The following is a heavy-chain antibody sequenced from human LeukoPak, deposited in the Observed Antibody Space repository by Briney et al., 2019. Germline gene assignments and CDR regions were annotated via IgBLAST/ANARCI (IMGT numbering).Heavy chain of an antibody. V-gene: IGHV4-39*01. CDR3: ARHSNWSGYIYYYYYMDV. D-gene: IGHD3-3*01. CDR2: IYYSGST. CDR1: GGSISSSSYY. J-gene: IGHJ6*03. Sequence: PETLSLTCTVSGGSISSSSYYWGWIRQPPGKGLEWIGSIYYSGSTYYNPSLKSRVTISVDTSKNQFSLKLSSVTAADTAVYYCARHSNWSGYIYYYYYMDVWGKGTTVTVSS.